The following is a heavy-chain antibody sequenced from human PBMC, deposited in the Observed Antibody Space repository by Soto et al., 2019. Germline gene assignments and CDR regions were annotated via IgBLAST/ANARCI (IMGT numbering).Heavy chain of an antibody. CDR2: INPSGGST. CDR3: ARDKEGATLY. Sequence: GVPVKVSCKASGYTFTSYYSRCVRQATGQGLEWMGIINPSGGSTSYAQKFQGRVTMTRDTSTSTVYMELSSLRSEDTAVYYCARDKEGATLYWGQGTLVTVSA. D-gene: IGHD1-26*01. CDR1: GYTFTSYY. V-gene: IGHV1-46*01. J-gene: IGHJ4*02.